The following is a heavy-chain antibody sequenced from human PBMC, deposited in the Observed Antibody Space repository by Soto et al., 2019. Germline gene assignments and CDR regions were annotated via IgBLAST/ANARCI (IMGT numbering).Heavy chain of an antibody. Sequence: SETLSLTCSVSGGSISTYYWNWIRQPPGKGLEWIGYIYYSGSTNHNPSLKSRVTMSVDTSMNQFSLSLSSVTAADTAIYYCARLQRGDATSVHWGQGILVTVSS. V-gene: IGHV4-59*08. CDR1: GGSISTYY. D-gene: IGHD2-21*02. CDR2: IYYSGST. CDR3: ARLQRGDATSVH. J-gene: IGHJ4*02.